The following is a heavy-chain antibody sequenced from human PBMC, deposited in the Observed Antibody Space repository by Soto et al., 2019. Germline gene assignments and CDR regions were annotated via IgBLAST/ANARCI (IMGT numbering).Heavy chain of an antibody. CDR1: GGAISDVRFY. J-gene: IGHJ5*02. Sequence: QLQLQESGPGLVKPSETLSLTCSLSGGAISDVRFYWGWIRQSPGRGLEWIGGISYPGTTFFNPSLQSRATISADPYDTQFSLKLYSVTAADTALYFCARHKWEQPKWFDPWGQGTLVIVSP. CDR3: ARHKWEQPKWFDP. V-gene: IGHV4-39*01. D-gene: IGHD1-26*01. CDR2: ISYPGTT.